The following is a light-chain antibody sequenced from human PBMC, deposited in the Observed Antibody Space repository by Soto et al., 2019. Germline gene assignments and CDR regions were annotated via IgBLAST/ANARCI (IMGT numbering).Light chain of an antibody. J-gene: IGKJ4*02. CDR2: DAS. V-gene: IGKV3-20*01. CDR3: QLYGSLPRP. CDR1: QSLSSSQ. Sequence: LSQCVGSLSVCRWECATLFVRASQSLSSSQLAWYQQKPGQAPRLLIHDASIRATGISDRFTGSGSRTDFTLTITTLQAEDFTQYYSQLYGSLPRPSAVGTKVAIK.